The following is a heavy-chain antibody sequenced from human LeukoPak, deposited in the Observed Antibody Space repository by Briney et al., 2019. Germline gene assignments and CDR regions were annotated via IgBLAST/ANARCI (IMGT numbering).Heavy chain of an antibody. CDR1: GFTFSSYA. Sequence: PGRSLRLSCAASGFTFSSYAMHWVRQAPGKGLEWVAVISYDGSNKYYADSVKGRFTISRDNSKNTLYLQMNSLRAEDTAVYYCARGEYYDFWSGYNFDYWGQGTLVTVSS. D-gene: IGHD3-3*01. CDR2: ISYDGSNK. V-gene: IGHV3-30-3*01. J-gene: IGHJ4*02. CDR3: ARGEYYDFWSGYNFDY.